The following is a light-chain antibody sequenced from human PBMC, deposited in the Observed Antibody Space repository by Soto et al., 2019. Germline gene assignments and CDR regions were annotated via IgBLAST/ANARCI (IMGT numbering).Light chain of an antibody. CDR3: SSYTSSSTYV. J-gene: IGLJ1*01. V-gene: IGLV2-14*01. CDR2: EVS. Sequence: QSVLTQAASVSGSPGQSITISCTGTSSDVGGYNYVSWYQQHPGKAPKLMIYEVSNRPSGVPNRFSGSKSGNTASLTISGLQAEDEANFYCSSYTSSSTYVFGTGTKVTAL. CDR1: SSDVGGYNY.